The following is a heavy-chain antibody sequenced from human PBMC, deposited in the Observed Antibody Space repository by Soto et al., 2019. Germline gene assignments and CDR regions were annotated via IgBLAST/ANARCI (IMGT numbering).Heavy chain of an antibody. CDR1: GFTFSSYA. CDR2: ISGGGGST. Sequence: EVQLLESGGGLVQPGGSLRLSCAASGFTFSSYAMSWVRQAPGKGLEWVSAISGGGGSTYYADSVKGRFTISRDNSKNTLYLEMISLRAVDTTEYYGAKGHAYYDILTGYRYWGQGSLVTVSS. V-gene: IGHV3-23*01. CDR3: AKGHAYYDILTGYRY. J-gene: IGHJ4*02. D-gene: IGHD3-9*01.